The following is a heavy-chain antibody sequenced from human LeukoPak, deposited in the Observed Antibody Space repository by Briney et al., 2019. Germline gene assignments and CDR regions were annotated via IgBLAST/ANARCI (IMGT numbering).Heavy chain of an antibody. CDR2: INSDGSRT. CDR1: GFAFSNYW. Sequence: GGSLRLSCAASGFAFSNYWMHWVRQAPGKGLVWVSRINSDGSRTTYADSVKGRFTISRDNAKNTLYLQMNSLRTEDTAVYYCVRDEYGSESYWGQGTLVTVSS. CDR3: VRDEYGSESY. V-gene: IGHV3-74*01. J-gene: IGHJ4*02. D-gene: IGHD3-10*01.